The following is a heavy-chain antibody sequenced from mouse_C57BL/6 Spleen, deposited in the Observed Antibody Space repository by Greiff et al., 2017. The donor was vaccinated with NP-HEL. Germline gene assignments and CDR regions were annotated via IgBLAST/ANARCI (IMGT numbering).Heavy chain of an antibody. CDR3: SVGDDYHAMDY. V-gene: IGHV1-85*01. CDR2: IYPRDGST. Sequence: VQLQQSGPELVKPGASVKLSCKASGYTFTSYDINWVKQRPGQGLEWIGWIYPRDGSTKYNEKFKGKATLTVDTSSSTAYMELHSLTSEDSAVYFCSVGDDYHAMDYWGQGTSVTVSS. J-gene: IGHJ4*01. CDR1: GYTFTSYD.